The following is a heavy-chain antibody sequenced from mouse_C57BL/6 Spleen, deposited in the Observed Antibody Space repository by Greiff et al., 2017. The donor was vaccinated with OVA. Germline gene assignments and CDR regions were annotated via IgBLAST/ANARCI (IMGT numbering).Heavy chain of an antibody. J-gene: IGHJ2*01. Sequence: QVQLQQSGPELVKPGASVKISCKASGYSFTSYYIHWVKQRPGQGLEWIGWIYPGSGNTKYNEKFKGKATLTADTSSSTAYMQLSSLTSEDSAVYYCAREGGLYYDYDRDFDDWGQGTTLTVSS. V-gene: IGHV1-66*01. CDR1: GYSFTSYY. CDR3: AREGGLYYDYDRDFDD. D-gene: IGHD2-4*01. CDR2: IYPGSGNT.